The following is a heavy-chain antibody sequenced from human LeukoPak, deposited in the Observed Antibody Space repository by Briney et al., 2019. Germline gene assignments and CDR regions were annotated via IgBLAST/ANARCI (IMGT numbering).Heavy chain of an antibody. J-gene: IGHJ4*02. CDR3: ARERASWYYDFWSGYYELDY. CDR2: ISSSSSTI. Sequence: GGSLRLSCAASGFTFSSYSMNWVRQAPGKGLEWVSYISSSSSTIYYADSVKGRFTISRDNAKNSLYLQMNSLRAEDTAVYYCARERASWYYDFWSGYYELDYWGQGTLVTVSS. D-gene: IGHD3-3*01. CDR1: GFTFSSYS. V-gene: IGHV3-48*04.